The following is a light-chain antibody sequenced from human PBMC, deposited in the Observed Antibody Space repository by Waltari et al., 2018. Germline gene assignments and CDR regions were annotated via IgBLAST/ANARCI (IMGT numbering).Light chain of an antibody. CDR1: SSNLGNDY. Sequence: QSVLTQPPSVSAAPCQKVTISCSGSSSNLGNDYVSWYQQLPGTAPKLFIYENNKRPSGIPDRFSGSKSGTSATLGITGLQTGDEADYYCGTWDTSLSALIFGGGTKLTVL. V-gene: IGLV1-51*02. J-gene: IGLJ2*01. CDR3: GTWDTSLSALI. CDR2: ENN.